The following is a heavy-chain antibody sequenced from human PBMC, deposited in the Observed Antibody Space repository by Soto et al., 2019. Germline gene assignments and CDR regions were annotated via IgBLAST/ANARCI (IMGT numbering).Heavy chain of an antibody. V-gene: IGHV1-18*01. Sequence: QVQLVQSGAEVKKPGASVKVSCKASGYTFTTSGITWVRQAPGQGLEWMGWISTYNGNTNYAQSPQGRVTMTAETSTSTAYMELRSLRSDDTAVYYCAIYYYDSSGYHYWGQGTLVTVSS. CDR2: ISTYNGNT. D-gene: IGHD3-22*01. CDR3: AIYYYDSSGYHY. J-gene: IGHJ4*02. CDR1: GYTFTTSG.